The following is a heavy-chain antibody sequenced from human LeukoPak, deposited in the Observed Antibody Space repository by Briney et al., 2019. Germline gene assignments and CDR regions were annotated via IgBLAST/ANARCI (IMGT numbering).Heavy chain of an antibody. CDR2: TYYRSKWYN. V-gene: IGHV6-1*01. CDR3: ARESGDYVKFDY. J-gene: IGHJ4*02. D-gene: IGHD3-16*01. CDR1: GDSVSSNSVA. Sequence: ASQTLSLTCAISGDSVSSNSVAWNWIRQSPSRGLEWLGRTYYRSKWYNEYATSVESRVTINPDTSKNQFSLQLNFVTPEDTAVYYCARESGDYVKFDYWGQGTLVTVSS.